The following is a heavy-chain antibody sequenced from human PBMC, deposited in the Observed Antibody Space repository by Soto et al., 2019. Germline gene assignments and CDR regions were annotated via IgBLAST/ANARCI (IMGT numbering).Heavy chain of an antibody. D-gene: IGHD2-15*01. CDR2: ISSSGSTI. V-gene: IGHV3-48*03. Sequence: GGSLRLSCAASGFTFSSYEMNWVRQAPGKGLEWVSYISSSGSTIYYADSVKGRFTISRDNAKNSLYLQMNSLRDEDTAVYYCARDEDCSGGSCDSGYYYYGMDVWGQGTTVTVYS. J-gene: IGHJ6*02. CDR3: ARDEDCSGGSCDSGYYYYGMDV. CDR1: GFTFSSYE.